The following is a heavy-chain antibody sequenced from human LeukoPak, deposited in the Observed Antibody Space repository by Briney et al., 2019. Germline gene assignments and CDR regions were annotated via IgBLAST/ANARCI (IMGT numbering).Heavy chain of an antibody. CDR3: ATGGYSGSCYADY. J-gene: IGHJ4*02. Sequence: GASVKVSCKASGFTFTSSAMQWVRQARGQRLEWIGWIVVGSGNTNYAQKFQERVTITRDMSTSTAYMELSSLRSEDTAVYYCATGGYSGSCYADYWGQGTLVTVSS. CDR2: IVVGSGNT. CDR1: GFTFTSSA. V-gene: IGHV1-58*02. D-gene: IGHD1-26*01.